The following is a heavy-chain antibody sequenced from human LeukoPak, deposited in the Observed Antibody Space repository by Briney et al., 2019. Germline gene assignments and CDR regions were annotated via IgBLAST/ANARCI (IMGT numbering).Heavy chain of an antibody. CDR1: GFTFSTYA. Sequence: LAGGSLRLSCAASGFTFSTYAMSWVGQAPGKGLEWVSSITDSGDNTYYADSVKGRFTISRDNSKNTLYLQMNSLRAEDTAVYYCAKGSVGIHAFDIWGQGTMVTVSS. CDR3: AKGSVGIHAFDI. J-gene: IGHJ3*02. D-gene: IGHD1-26*01. V-gene: IGHV3-23*01. CDR2: ITDSGDNT.